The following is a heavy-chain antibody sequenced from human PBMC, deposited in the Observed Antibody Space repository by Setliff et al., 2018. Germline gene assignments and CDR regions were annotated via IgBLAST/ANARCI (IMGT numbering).Heavy chain of an antibody. J-gene: IGHJ4*02. D-gene: IGHD3-3*01. V-gene: IGHV3-30*01. CDR3: AGDKPLQHNYNFWSGYCPY. CDR2: ISYDGINK. Sequence: GESLKISCAASGITFSSSAMHWVRQAPGKGLEWVAVISYDGINKYYADSVKGRFTISRDNSKNTLYLQMNSLRPEDTAVYYCAGDKPLQHNYNFWSGYCPYWGQGTLVTVSS. CDR1: GITFSSSA.